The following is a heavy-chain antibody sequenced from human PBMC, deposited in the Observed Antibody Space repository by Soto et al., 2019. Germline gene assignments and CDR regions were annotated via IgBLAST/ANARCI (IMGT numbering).Heavy chain of an antibody. CDR1: GGSISSYY. D-gene: IGHD5-18*01. V-gene: IGHV4-59*01. CDR3: ARDLTAMGEYYFDY. Sequence: SETLSLTCTVSGGSISSYYWSRIRQPPGKGLEWIGYIYYSGSTNYNPSLKSRVTISVDTSKNQFSLKLSSVTAADTAVYYCARDLTAMGEYYFDYWGQGTLVTVSS. J-gene: IGHJ4*02. CDR2: IYYSGST.